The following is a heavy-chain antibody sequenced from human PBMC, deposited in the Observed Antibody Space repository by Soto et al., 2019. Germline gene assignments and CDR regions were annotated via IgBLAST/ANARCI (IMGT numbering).Heavy chain of an antibody. D-gene: IGHD1-26*01. J-gene: IGHJ4*02. V-gene: IGHV3-30*03. CDR1: GFTFSSYG. CDR2: ISYDGSNK. Sequence: QVQLVESGGGVVQPGRSLRLSCAASGFTFSSYGMHCVRQAPGKGLEWVAVISYDGSNKYYADSVKGRFTISRDNSKNTLYLQINSLRAEYTAVYYCARSPYSVSYLAYFDYWGQGTLVTVSS. CDR3: ARSPYSVSYLAYFDY.